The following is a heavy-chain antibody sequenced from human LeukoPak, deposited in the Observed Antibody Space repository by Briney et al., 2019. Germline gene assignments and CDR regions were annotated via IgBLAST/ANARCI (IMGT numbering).Heavy chain of an antibody. CDR3: VAVQWLRKNTGSDP. J-gene: IGHJ5*02. D-gene: IGHD5-12*01. CDR1: GGSVSTYY. Sequence: SETLSLTCTVSGGSVSTYYWSWIRQSPGKGLEWIGYIFDSGTTNYNPSLKSRVTISVDTSKNQFSLKLKSMSAADTAVYFCVAVQWLRKNTGSDPGGKGPRVTVPS. CDR2: IFDSGTT. V-gene: IGHV4-59*02.